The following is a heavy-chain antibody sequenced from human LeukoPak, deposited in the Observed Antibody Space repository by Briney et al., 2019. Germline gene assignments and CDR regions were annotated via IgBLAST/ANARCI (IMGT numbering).Heavy chain of an antibody. V-gene: IGHV3-30*02. J-gene: IGHJ4*02. CDR2: TPYHGVSR. Sequence: PGGSLRLSCAASGFIFGSYGMHWVRQAPGKGLEWVAFTPYHGVSRYYTESVKGRFTISRDNSKSTLYLQMNSLRIEDTAVYYRAKDRHGDYTSDYWGQGTLV. CDR1: GFIFGSYG. CDR3: AKDRHGDYTSDY. D-gene: IGHD4-17*01.